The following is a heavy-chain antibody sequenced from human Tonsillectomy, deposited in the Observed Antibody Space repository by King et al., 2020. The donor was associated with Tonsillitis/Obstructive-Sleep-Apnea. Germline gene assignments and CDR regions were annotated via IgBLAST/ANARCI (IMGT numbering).Heavy chain of an antibody. CDR1: GYTFTSSG. V-gene: IGHV1-18*01. J-gene: IGHJ6*03. CDR3: ARDSHDNGDYVFNHYYYYMDV. CDR2: ISAYNGKS. Sequence: QLVQSGAEVKMAGASVKVSCKASGYTFTSSGLSWVRQAPGQGLEWMGWISAYNGKSQYSQQFQGRVTLTTDSSTSTAHKERRSLRSDDTAVYYCARDSHDNGDYVFNHYYYYMDVWGKGTTVTVSS. D-gene: IGHD4-17*01.